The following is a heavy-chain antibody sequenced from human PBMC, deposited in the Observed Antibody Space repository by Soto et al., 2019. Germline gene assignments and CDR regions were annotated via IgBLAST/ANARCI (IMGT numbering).Heavy chain of an antibody. CDR3: AKDWIGDDCCGGGCLGD. Sequence: EVQLLESGGGLVQPGGSLRLSCAASGFPFSSYAMSWVRQAPGKGLDWVSTITTSGGSTHYADSVKGRFTISRDNSKNTLYLQMNSLRAEDSAIYYCAKDWIGDDCCGGGCLGDWGQGTLVTVSS. CDR2: ITTSGGST. D-gene: IGHD2-21*02. CDR1: GFPFSSYA. J-gene: IGHJ4*02. V-gene: IGHV3-23*01.